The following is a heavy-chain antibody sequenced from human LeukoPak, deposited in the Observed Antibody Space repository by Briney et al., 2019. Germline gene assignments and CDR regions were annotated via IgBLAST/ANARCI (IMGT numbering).Heavy chain of an antibody. V-gene: IGHV3-48*04. CDR1: GFTFSSYS. J-gene: IGHJ4*02. D-gene: IGHD3-3*01. Sequence: ARSLRLSCAASGFTFSSYSMSWVRQAAGKGLGWVSYISSSSSTIYYGGSVKGRFTIYRDNAKNSLYLQMNSLRAEDTAVYYCARGGARRITIFGVAKTPFDYWGQGTLVTVPS. CDR3: ARGGARRITIFGVAKTPFDY. CDR2: ISSSSSTI.